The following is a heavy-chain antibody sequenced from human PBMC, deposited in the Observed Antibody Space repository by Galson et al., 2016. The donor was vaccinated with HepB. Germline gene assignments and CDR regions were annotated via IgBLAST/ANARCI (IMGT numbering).Heavy chain of an antibody. CDR2: ITSSGGLS. D-gene: IGHD6-25*01. Sequence: SLRLSCAASGFTFKKYWMSWVRQAPGKGLEWISYITSSGGLSYYADSMEGRFTISRDNAKNSVYLQINSLRAEDTAVYYCASRGFYGSLDNWGQGTLVTVSS. CDR3: ASRGFYGSLDN. V-gene: IGHV3-11*01. J-gene: IGHJ4*02. CDR1: GFTFKKYW.